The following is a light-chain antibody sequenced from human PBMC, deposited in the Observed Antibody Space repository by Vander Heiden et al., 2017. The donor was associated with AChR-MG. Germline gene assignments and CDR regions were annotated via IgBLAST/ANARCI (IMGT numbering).Light chain of an antibody. CDR3: QQNGSSSPYT. J-gene: IGKJ2*01. CDR2: GAS. V-gene: IGKV3-20*01. CDR1: QSVSSSY. Sequence: EIVLTQSPGTLSLSPGERATLSRRASQSVSSSYLAWYQQKPGQAPRLLIYGASSRATGIPDRFSGSGYGTDFTLTISRLEPEDFAVYYCQQNGSSSPYTFGQGTKLEIK.